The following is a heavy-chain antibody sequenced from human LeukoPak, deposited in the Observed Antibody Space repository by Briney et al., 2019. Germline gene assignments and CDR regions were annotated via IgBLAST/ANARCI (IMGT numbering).Heavy chain of an antibody. D-gene: IGHD3-10*01. CDR2: IYHSGST. V-gene: IGHV4-59*08. J-gene: IGHJ6*02. CDR3: ARHEGTGELLWDYYYGMDV. Sequence: PSETLSLTCTVSGGSISYYYWSWIRQPPGKGLEWIGHIYHSGSTNYNPSFKSRVTISVDTSKNQFSLKLSSVTAADTAVYYCARHEGTGELLWDYYYGMDVWGQGTTVTVSS. CDR1: GGSISYYY.